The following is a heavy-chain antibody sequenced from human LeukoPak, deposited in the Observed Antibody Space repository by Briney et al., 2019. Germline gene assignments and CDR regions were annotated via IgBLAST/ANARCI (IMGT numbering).Heavy chain of an antibody. CDR3: ARDTTKFDY. Sequence: SETLSLTCAVSGYSISSGYYWGWIRQPPGKGLEWIGSIYHSGSTYYNPSLKSRVTISVDTSMNQFSLKLSSVTAADTAVYYCARDTTKFDYWGQGTLVTVSS. J-gene: IGHJ4*02. D-gene: IGHD1-26*01. CDR2: IYHSGST. V-gene: IGHV4-38-2*02. CDR1: GYSISSGYY.